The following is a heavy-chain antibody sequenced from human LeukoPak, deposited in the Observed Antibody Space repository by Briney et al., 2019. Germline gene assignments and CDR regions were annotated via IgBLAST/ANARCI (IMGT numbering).Heavy chain of an antibody. CDR3: ARQTWIELWHFDY. CDR1: GGSISSYY. J-gene: IGHJ4*02. CDR2: IYYSGST. V-gene: IGHV4-59*08. Sequence: SETLSLTCTVSGGSISSYYWSWIRQPPGKGLERIGYIYYSGSTNYNPSLKSRVTISVDTSKNKFSLKVSSVTAADTAVYYCARQTWIELWHFDYWGQGALVTVSS. D-gene: IGHD5-18*01.